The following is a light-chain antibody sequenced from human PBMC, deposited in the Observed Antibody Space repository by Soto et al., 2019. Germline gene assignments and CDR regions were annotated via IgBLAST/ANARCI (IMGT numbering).Light chain of an antibody. Sequence: DIQMTQSPSSLSASVGDRVTITCRASQKIDSYLNWYQQRPGKAPKLLIHDASSLQSGVPSRFSGSGSGTDFALAINRLQPEEFATIYCQQTYSTPWTFGQGTKVQIK. CDR2: DAS. V-gene: IGKV1-39*01. J-gene: IGKJ1*01. CDR1: QKIDSY. CDR3: QQTYSTPWT.